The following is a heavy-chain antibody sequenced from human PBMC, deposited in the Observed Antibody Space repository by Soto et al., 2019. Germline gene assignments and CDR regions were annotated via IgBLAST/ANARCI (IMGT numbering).Heavy chain of an antibody. CDR1: GFTFSDYY. CDR3: AKVRGYYYYYYGMDV. D-gene: IGHD3-22*01. J-gene: IGHJ6*02. CDR2: IGGSGYT. V-gene: IGHV3-11*05. Sequence: PGGSLRLSCAASGFTFSDYYMSWIRQSPGEGLEWIAYIGGSGYTKYADSVKGRFTISRDNAKNSLYLQMNSLRAEDTALYYCAKVRGYYYYYYGMDVWGQGTTVTVS.